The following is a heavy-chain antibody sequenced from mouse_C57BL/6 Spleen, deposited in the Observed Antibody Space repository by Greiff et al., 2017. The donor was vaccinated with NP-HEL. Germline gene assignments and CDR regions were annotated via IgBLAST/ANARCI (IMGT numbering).Heavy chain of an antibody. V-gene: IGHV1-82*01. CDR3: ARGSHYFDD. CDR2: IYPGDGDT. J-gene: IGHJ2*01. Sequence: VQLQESGPELVKPGASVKISCKASGYAFSSSWMNWVKQRPGKGLEWIGRIYPGDGDTNYNGKFKGKATLTADKSSSTAYMQLSSLTSEDSAVYFCARGSHYFDDWGKGTTLTVAS. CDR1: GYAFSSSW.